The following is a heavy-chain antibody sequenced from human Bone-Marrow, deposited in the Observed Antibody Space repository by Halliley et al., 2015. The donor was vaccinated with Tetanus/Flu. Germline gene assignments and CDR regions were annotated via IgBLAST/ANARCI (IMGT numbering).Heavy chain of an antibody. D-gene: IGHD6-13*01. CDR2: IYSGSTT. V-gene: IGHV3-53*01. J-gene: IGHJ5*02. Sequence: SVIYSGSTTYYADSVKGRCTISRDNSKNTLYLQMNSLRADDTAVYWCARGGVAAAGTQFGWFDPWGQGALVTVSS. CDR3: ARGGVAAAGTQFGWFDP.